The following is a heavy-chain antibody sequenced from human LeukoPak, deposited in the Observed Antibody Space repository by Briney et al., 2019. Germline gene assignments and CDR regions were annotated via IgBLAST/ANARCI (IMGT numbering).Heavy chain of an antibody. CDR2: ISSSSSYT. Sequence: GGSLRLSCAASGFTFSDYYMSWIRQAPGKGPEWVSYISSSSSYTNYADSVKGRFTISRDNAKNSLYLQMNSLRAEDTAVYYCAAGVTYYYDSSGPTPGSTFDIWGQGTMVTVSS. J-gene: IGHJ3*02. CDR3: AAGVTYYYDSSGPTPGSTFDI. D-gene: IGHD3-22*01. V-gene: IGHV3-11*06. CDR1: GFTFSDYY.